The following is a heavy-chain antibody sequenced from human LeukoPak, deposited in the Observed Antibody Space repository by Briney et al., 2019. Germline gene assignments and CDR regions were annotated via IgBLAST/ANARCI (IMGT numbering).Heavy chain of an antibody. CDR3: ARHSSETINYDILTGYDYYYYYYMDV. V-gene: IGHV5-51*01. CDR2: IYPGDSDT. D-gene: IGHD3-9*01. Sequence: GESLKISCKGSGYSFTSYWIGWVRQMPGKGLEWMGIIYPGDSDTRYSPSFQGQVTISADKSISTAYLQWSSLKASDTAVYYCARHSSETINYDILTGYDYYYYYYMDVWGKGTTVTVSS. J-gene: IGHJ6*03. CDR1: GYSFTSYW.